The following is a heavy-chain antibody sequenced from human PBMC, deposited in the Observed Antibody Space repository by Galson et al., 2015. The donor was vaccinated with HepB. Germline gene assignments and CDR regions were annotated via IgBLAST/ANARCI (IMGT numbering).Heavy chain of an antibody. CDR3: TTDPQERWLQYDY. V-gene: IGHV3-15*07. CDR2: IKSKTDGGTT. J-gene: IGHJ4*02. D-gene: IGHD5-24*01. CDR1: GFTFSNAW. Sequence: SLRLSCAASGFTFSNAWMNWVRQAPGKGLEWVGRIKSKTDGGTTDYAAPVKGRFTISRDDSKNTLYLQMNSLKTEDTAVYYCTTDPQERWLQYDYWGQGTLVTVSS.